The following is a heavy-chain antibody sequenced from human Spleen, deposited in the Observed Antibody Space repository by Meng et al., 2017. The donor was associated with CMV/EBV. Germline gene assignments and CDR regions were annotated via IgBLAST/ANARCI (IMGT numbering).Heavy chain of an antibody. V-gene: IGHV3-74*01. Sequence: SCAAAGFIFSSYSMHWVRQAPGEGLVWVSGISSDGSSTSYADSVKGRFTISRDNAENTLYLQLNSLRAEDTAVYYCASNIRFLEWLHSWGQGTLVTVSS. CDR2: ISSDGSST. CDR1: GFIFSSYS. D-gene: IGHD3-3*01. J-gene: IGHJ5*02. CDR3: ASNIRFLEWLHS.